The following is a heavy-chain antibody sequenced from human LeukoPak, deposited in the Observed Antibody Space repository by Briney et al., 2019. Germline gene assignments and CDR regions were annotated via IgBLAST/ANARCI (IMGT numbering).Heavy chain of an antibody. CDR1: GFTFSSYG. CDR2: ISVSGGIA. V-gene: IGHV3-23*01. Sequence: PGGSLRLSCAASGFTFSSYGITWVRQAPGKGLEWVSAISVSGGIAYYADSVKGRFTISRDNSNNTVYLQMNSLRVEDTAVYYCAKDIGSYYDYWGQGILVTVSS. J-gene: IGHJ4*02. CDR3: AKDIGSYYDY. D-gene: IGHD3-10*01.